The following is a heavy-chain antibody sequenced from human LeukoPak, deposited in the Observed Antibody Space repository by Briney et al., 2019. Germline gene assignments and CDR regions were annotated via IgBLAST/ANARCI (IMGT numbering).Heavy chain of an antibody. CDR1: GFTFSSYS. CDR2: VSSSSSSYI. D-gene: IGHD3-10*01. V-gene: IGHV3-21*01. J-gene: IGHJ6*04. Sequence: GGSLRLSCAASGFTFSSYSMNWVRQAPGKGLEWVSSVSSSSSSYIYYADSVKGRFTISRDNAKNSLYLQMNSLRAEDTAVYYCARDRSYYGSGSYPLNGMDVWGKGTTVTVSS. CDR3: ARDRSYYGSGSYPLNGMDV.